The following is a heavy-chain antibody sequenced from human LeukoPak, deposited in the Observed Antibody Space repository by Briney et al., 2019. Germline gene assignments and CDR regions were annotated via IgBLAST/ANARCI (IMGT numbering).Heavy chain of an antibody. CDR1: GYTFTSYD. CDR2: MNPNSGNT. D-gene: IGHD3-3*01. V-gene: IGHV1-8*01. CDR3: ARAPLRIWDFWSGYYSYYYMDV. Sequence: ASVKVSCKASGYTFTSYDINWVRQATGQGLEWMGWMNPNSGNTGYAQKFQGRVTMTRNTSISTAYMELSSLRSEDTAVYYCARAPLRIWDFWSGYYSYYYMDVWGKGTTVTVSS. J-gene: IGHJ6*03.